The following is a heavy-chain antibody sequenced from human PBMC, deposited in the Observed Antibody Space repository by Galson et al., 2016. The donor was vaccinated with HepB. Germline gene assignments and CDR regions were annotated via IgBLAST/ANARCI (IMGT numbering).Heavy chain of an antibody. V-gene: IGHV3-7*01. J-gene: IGHJ6*02. CDR3: ARGYSWVDV. D-gene: IGHD2-15*01. CDR1: GISFSRKW. CDR2: IKQDGSEK. Sequence: SLRLSCAASGISFSRKWMTWVRLAPGKGLEWVANIKQDGSEKYYADSVKGRFTISRDNTEISLYLQMNSLRAEDTAVYYCARGYSWVDVWGQGTTVTVSS.